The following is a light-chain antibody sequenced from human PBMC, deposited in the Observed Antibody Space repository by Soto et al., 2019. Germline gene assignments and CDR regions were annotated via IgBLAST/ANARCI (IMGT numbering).Light chain of an antibody. CDR1: QSIDTY. CDR2: GAS. CDR3: QQSFTDPIT. Sequence: DIQMTQSPSSLSASVGDRVTITCRASQSIDTYLNWYQQKPGKAPTRLIYGASSFQSGVPSRFSGSGSGTDFTLTITSLQPEDFATYYCQQSFTDPITFGQGTRLEI. V-gene: IGKV1-39*01. J-gene: IGKJ5*01.